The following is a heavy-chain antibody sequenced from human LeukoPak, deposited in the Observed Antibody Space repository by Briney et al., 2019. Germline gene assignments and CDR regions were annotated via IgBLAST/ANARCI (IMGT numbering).Heavy chain of an antibody. CDR3: ARDQDYYDSSGLFDY. J-gene: IGHJ4*02. CDR1: GFTFSSYA. Sequence: GGSLRLSCAASGFTFSSYAMHWVRQAPGKGLEWVAVISYDGSNKYYADSVKGRFTISRDNSKNTLYLQMNSLRAEDTAVYYCARDQDYYDSSGLFDYWGQGTLVTVSS. CDR2: ISYDGSNK. V-gene: IGHV3-30-3*01. D-gene: IGHD3-22*01.